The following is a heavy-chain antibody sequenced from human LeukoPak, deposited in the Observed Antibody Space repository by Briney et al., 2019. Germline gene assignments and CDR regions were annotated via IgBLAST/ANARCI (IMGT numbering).Heavy chain of an antibody. V-gene: IGHV3-23*01. J-gene: IGHJ5*02. D-gene: IGHD2-2*01. Sequence: PGGSLRLSCAASGFTFTSYAMSWVRQAPGKGLEWVSSISASGGSTFYADSAKGRFTISRDNSKNTLFLQMNSLRAEDTAVYYCPKGASSTWFDPWGQGTLVTVSS. CDR2: ISASGGST. CDR1: GFTFTSYA. CDR3: PKGASSTWFDP.